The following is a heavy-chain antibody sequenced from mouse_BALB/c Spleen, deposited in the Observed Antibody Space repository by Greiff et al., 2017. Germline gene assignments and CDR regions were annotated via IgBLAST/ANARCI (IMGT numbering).Heavy chain of an antibody. CDR3: ARENLFGAMDY. V-gene: IGHV7-1*02. J-gene: IGHJ4*01. CDR2: SRNKANDYTT. CDR1: GFTFSDFY. D-gene: IGHD1-1*01. Sequence: EVQGVESGGGLVQPGGSLRLSCATSGFTFSDFYMEWVRQPPGKRLEWIAASRNKANDYTTEYSASVKGRFIVSRDTSQSILYLQMNALRAEDTAIYYCARENLFGAMDYWGQGTSVTVSS.